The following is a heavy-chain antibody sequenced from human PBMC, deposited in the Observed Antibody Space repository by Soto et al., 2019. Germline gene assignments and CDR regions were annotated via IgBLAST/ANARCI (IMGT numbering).Heavy chain of an antibody. J-gene: IGHJ4*02. CDR1: GFTFSSYA. CDR3: ARNRYCSSTSCQTSGFDY. D-gene: IGHD2-2*01. Sequence: GGSLRLSCAASGFTFSSYAMHWVRQAPGKGLEWVAVISYDGSNKYYADSVKGRFTISRDNSKNTLYLQMNSLRAEDTAVYYCARNRYCSSTSCQTSGFDYWGQGTLVTVSS. CDR2: ISYDGSNK. V-gene: IGHV3-30-3*01.